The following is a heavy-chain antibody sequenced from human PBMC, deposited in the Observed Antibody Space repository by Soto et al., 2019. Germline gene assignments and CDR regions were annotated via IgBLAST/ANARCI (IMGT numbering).Heavy chain of an antibody. V-gene: IGHV3-23*01. CDR3: AKDGFSGSGKYYFDY. D-gene: IGHD3-10*01. CDR1: GFTFSNYA. J-gene: IGHJ4*02. CDR2: ISDSGGST. Sequence: SLRLSCAASGFTFSNYAMNWVRQAPGKGLEWVSVISDSGGSTYYADSVKGRFTISRDNSKNTLYLHMNSLTAEDTAVYYCAKDGFSGSGKYYFDYWGQGTLVTVSS.